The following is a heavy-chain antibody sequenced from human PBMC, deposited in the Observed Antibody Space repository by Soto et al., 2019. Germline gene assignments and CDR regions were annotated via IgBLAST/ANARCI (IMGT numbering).Heavy chain of an antibody. J-gene: IGHJ4*02. V-gene: IGHV5-51*01. D-gene: IGHD3-3*01. CDR2: IYPSDSDT. CDR1: GYNFAGYW. Sequence: GESLKISCKGSGYNFAGYWIAWVRQMPGKGLGLMGIIYPSDSDTRYRPSFQGQVTISADKSISSAYLQWSSLRASDTAMYYCARGGVSTRTFDYWGQGTPVTVSS. CDR3: ARGGVSTRTFDY.